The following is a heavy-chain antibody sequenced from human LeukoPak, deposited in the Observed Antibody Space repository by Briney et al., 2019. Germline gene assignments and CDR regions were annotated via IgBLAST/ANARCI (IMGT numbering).Heavy chain of an antibody. CDR3: ARVMHDSSGYYDVFDY. V-gene: IGHV1-2*02. D-gene: IGHD3-22*01. CDR2: INSKSGGT. CDR1: GYTFTGYY. Sequence: ASVKVFCKASGYTFTGYYMHWVRQAPGQGLEWMGWINSKSGGTNFAQKFQGRVPMTSDTSISTASMELSRLRSDDTAVYYCARVMHDSSGYYDVFDYWGQGTLVTVSP. J-gene: IGHJ4*02.